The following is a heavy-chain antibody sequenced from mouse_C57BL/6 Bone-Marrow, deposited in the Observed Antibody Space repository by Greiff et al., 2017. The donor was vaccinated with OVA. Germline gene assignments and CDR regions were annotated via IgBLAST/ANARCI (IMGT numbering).Heavy chain of an antibody. Sequence: EVHLVESGGGLVQPGGSMKLSCAASGFTFSDAWMDWVRQSPEKGLEWVAEIRHKANNHATYYAVSVIGRFTISKDDSKSSVYLQMNSLRAEDTGMYYCSINREGFAYWGQGTLVTVSA. CDR3: SINREGFAY. D-gene: IGHD1-1*01. CDR2: IRHKANNHAT. V-gene: IGHV6-6*01. J-gene: IGHJ3*01. CDR1: GFTFSDAW.